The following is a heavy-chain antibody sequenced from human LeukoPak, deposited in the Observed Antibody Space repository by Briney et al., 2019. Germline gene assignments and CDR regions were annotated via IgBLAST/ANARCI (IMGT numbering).Heavy chain of an antibody. V-gene: IGHV3-74*01. Sequence: GGSLRLSCAASGFIFSNYWMHWVRQAPGKGLVWVSRINSDGSSTGYAGSVKGRFTIARDNARNTLYLQMNSLRAEDTAVYYCARDRGYGSGTYYTIEAFDIWGQGTMVTVSS. D-gene: IGHD3-10*01. J-gene: IGHJ3*02. CDR3: ARDRGYGSGTYYTIEAFDI. CDR2: INSDGSST. CDR1: GFIFSNYW.